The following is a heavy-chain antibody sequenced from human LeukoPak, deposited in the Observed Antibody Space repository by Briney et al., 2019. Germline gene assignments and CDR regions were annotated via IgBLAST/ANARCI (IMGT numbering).Heavy chain of an antibody. Sequence: ASVTVSCKASGYTFTSYYMHWVRQAPGQGLEWMGIINPSGGSTSYAQKFQGRVTMTRDTSTSTVCMELSSLRSEDTAVYYCARGLPGLGFLEWLTIDYWGQGTLVTVSS. CDR3: ARGLPGLGFLEWLTIDY. V-gene: IGHV1-46*01. J-gene: IGHJ4*02. D-gene: IGHD3-3*01. CDR1: GYTFTSYY. CDR2: INPSGGST.